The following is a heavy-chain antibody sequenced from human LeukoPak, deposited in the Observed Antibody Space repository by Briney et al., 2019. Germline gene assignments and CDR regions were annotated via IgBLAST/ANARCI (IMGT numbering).Heavy chain of an antibody. Sequence: SETLSLTCAVYGGSFSGYYWSWIRQPPGEGLEWIGEINHSGSTNYNPSLKSRVTISVDTSKNQFSLKLSSVTAADTAVYYCAKSSYSIFDYWGQGTLVTVSS. CDR2: INHSGST. CDR1: GGSFSGYY. CDR3: AKSSYSIFDY. V-gene: IGHV4-34*01. D-gene: IGHD5-18*01. J-gene: IGHJ4*02.